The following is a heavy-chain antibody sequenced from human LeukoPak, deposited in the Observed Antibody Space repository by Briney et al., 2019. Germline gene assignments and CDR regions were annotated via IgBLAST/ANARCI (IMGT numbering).Heavy chain of an antibody. CDR3: AREALRGSDYEANLDY. Sequence: SETLSLTCTVSGGSIRSYYWSWIRQPAGKGLEWIGRIYSSGSTNYGPSLKSRVTMSVDTPNNQFSLKLSSVTAADTAVYYCAREALRGSDYEANLDYWGQGTLVTVSS. D-gene: IGHD1-26*01. CDR1: GGSIRSYY. CDR2: IYSSGST. J-gene: IGHJ4*02. V-gene: IGHV4-4*07.